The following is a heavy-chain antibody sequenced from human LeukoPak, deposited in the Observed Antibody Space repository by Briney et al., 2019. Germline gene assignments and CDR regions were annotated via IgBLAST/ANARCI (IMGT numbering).Heavy chain of an antibody. CDR2: IYPGDSDT. CDR1: GYSFTSYW. D-gene: IGHD6-13*01. Sequence: GESLKISCKGSGYSFTSYWIGWVRQMPGKGLEWMGIIYPGDSDTRYSPSFQGQCTISADKSSSHAYLQWSSLKASDTAMYYCARQYSSSWTFDYWGQGTLVTVSS. V-gene: IGHV5-51*01. CDR3: ARQYSSSWTFDY. J-gene: IGHJ4*02.